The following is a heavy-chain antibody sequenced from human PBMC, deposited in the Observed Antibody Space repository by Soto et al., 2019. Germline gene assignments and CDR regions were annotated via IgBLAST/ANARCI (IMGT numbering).Heavy chain of an antibody. D-gene: IGHD3-9*01. J-gene: IGHJ4*02. CDR3: AREGGLTGYYFDY. Sequence: PSETLSLTCAVSSVSISSSNCWSWVRQPPGKGLEWIGEIYHSGSTNYNPSLKSRVTISVDKSKNQFSLKLSSVTAADTAVYYCAREGGLTGYYFDYWGQGTLVTVSS. CDR2: IYHSGST. CDR1: SVSISSSNC. V-gene: IGHV4-4*02.